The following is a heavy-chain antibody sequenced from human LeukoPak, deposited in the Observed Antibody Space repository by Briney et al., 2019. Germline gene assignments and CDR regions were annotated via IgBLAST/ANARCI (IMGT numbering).Heavy chain of an antibody. J-gene: IGHJ3*02. CDR2: IRSKADSYAT. Sequence: GGSLRLSCAASAFTFSGSAMHWVRQASGKGLEWIGRIRSKADSYATAYAASVKGRFTTSRDDSENTAYLQMNSLKTEDTALYYCTRPSHSYGTDAFDIWGQGTMVTVSS. V-gene: IGHV3-73*01. D-gene: IGHD1-14*01. CDR3: TRPSHSYGTDAFDI. CDR1: AFTFSGSA.